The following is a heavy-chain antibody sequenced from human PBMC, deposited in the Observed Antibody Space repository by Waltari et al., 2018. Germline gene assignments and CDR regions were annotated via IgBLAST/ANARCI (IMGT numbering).Heavy chain of an antibody. Sequence: QVQLVQSGAEVKKPGASVKVSCKASGYTFTSYDIHWVRQATGQGLEWMGWMNPNSGNTGYAQKFQGRVTITRNTSISTAYLELSSLRSEDTAVYYCARGVGDIVATAWDAFDIWGQGTMVTVSS. CDR2: MNPNSGNT. D-gene: IGHD5-12*01. V-gene: IGHV1-8*03. J-gene: IGHJ3*02. CDR1: GYTFTSYD. CDR3: ARGVGDIVATAWDAFDI.